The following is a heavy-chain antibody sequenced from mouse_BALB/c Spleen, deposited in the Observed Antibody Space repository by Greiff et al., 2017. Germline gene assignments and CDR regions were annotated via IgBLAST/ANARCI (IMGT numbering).Heavy chain of an antibody. J-gene: IGHJ4*01. CDR1: GYSITSDYA. CDR2: ISYSGST. D-gene: IGHD3-1*01. V-gene: IGHV3-2*02. CDR3: ARSGVYYYAMDY. Sequence: EVKLLESGPGLVKPSQSLSLTCTVTGYSITSDYAWNWIRQFPGNKLEWMGYISYSGSTSYNPSLKSRISITRDTSKNQFFLQLNSVTTEDTATYYGARSGVYYYAMDYWGQGTSVTVSS.